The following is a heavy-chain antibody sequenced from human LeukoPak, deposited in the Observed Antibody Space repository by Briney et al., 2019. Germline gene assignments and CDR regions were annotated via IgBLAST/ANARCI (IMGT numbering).Heavy chain of an antibody. D-gene: IGHD3-22*01. CDR1: GVSITSYY. CDR3: ARRGYYYDSSHYYYFDY. J-gene: IGHJ4*02. Sequence: SETLSLTCTVSGVSITSYYWSWIPQPPGKGLELIGSIYHSGSTNNNPSLKSRVTTSVDTSKNQFSLKLSSVTAADTAVYYCARRGYYYDSSHYYYFDYWGQGTLVTVSS. V-gene: IGHV4-59*08. CDR2: IYHSGST.